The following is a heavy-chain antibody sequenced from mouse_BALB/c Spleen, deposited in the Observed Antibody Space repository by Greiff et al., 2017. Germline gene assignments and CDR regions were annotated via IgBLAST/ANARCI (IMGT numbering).Heavy chain of an antibody. CDR1: GYTFTSYW. Sequence: VKLVESGAELVKPGASVKLSCKTSGYTFTSYWIQWVKQRPGQGLGWIGEIFPGTGTTYYNEKFKGKATLTIDTSSSTAYMQLSSLTSEDSAVYFCASSLLRPAWFAYWGQGTLVTVSA. CDR2: IFPGTGTT. J-gene: IGHJ3*01. D-gene: IGHD1-2*01. CDR3: ASSLLRPAWFAY. V-gene: IGHV1S132*01.